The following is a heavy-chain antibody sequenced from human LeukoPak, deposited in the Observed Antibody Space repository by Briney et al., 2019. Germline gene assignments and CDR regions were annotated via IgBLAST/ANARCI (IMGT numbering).Heavy chain of an antibody. CDR1: GFTFSSYS. V-gene: IGHV3-48*02. Sequence: GGSLRLSCAGTGFTFSSYSMSWVRQAPGKGLEWVSYISSGSTTIYYADSVKGRFTISRDNAKNSLYLQMSGLRDEDTAVYYCASGSYGQFDYWGQGTLVTVSS. J-gene: IGHJ4*02. CDR3: ASGSYGQFDY. D-gene: IGHD5-18*01. CDR2: ISSGSTTI.